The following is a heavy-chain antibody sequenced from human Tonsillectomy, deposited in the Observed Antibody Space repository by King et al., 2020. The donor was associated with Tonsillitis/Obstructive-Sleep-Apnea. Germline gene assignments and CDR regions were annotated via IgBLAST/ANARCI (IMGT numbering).Heavy chain of an antibody. V-gene: IGHV1-18*01. CDR2: ISGYNANT. CDR1: GYTFTTYG. CDR3: ARDLELGPYSFDY. D-gene: IGHD1-7*01. J-gene: IGHJ4*02. Sequence: LVQSGTEVKKPGASVKVSCKASGYTFTTYGITWVRQAPGQGLEWMGWISGYNANTNYAQKLQGRVTMTADTSTSTAYMELRSLRSDDTAVYYCARDLELGPYSFDYWGQGTLVTVSS.